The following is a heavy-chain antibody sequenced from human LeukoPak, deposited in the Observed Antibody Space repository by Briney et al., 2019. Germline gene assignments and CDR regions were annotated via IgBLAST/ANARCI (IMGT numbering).Heavy chain of an antibody. V-gene: IGHV3-66*01. D-gene: IGHD5-12*01. CDR1: GFTVSSNY. J-gene: IGHJ4*02. Sequence: GGSLRLSCAASGFTVSSNYMSWVRQAPGKGLEWVSVIYSGGSTYYADSVKGRFTISRDNSKNTLYLQMNSLRAEDTAVYYCAKDYLRGYSGYEHWGQGTLVTVSS. CDR2: IYSGGST. CDR3: AKDYLRGYSGYEH.